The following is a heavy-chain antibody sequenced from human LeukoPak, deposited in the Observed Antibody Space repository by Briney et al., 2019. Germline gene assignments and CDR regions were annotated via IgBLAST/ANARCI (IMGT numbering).Heavy chain of an antibody. V-gene: IGHV3-74*01. D-gene: IGHD3-10*01. CDR1: GFTFSSYW. Sequence: GGSLRLSCAASGFTFSSYWMHWVRQAPGKGLVWVSRINSDGSRTSYEDSVQGRFTISRGNAKNTLYLQMNSLRAEDTAVYHCARVAHFMVRGVINYYYYYMDVWGKGTTVTVSS. CDR2: INSDGSRT. J-gene: IGHJ6*03. CDR3: ARVAHFMVRGVINYYYYYMDV.